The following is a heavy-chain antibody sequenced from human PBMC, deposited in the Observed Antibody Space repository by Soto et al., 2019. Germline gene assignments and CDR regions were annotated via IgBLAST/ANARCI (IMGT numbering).Heavy chain of an antibody. Sequence: SETLSLTCTVSGGSISSYFWTWIRQSPGKGLQWIGYVHYSGNTNYNPSLKSRVTMSVDTSKNQFSLRLTSVAAADTAVYYCARMNQLAPKRNAFDSGGQGKMVTVS. CDR3: ARMNQLAPKRNAFDS. J-gene: IGHJ3*02. V-gene: IGHV4-59*01. D-gene: IGHD1-1*01. CDR2: VHYSGNT. CDR1: GGSISSYF.